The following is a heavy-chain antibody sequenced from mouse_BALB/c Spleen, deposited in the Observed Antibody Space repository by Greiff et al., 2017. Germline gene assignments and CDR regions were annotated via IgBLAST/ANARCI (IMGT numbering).Heavy chain of an antibody. V-gene: IGHV3-2*02. CDR3: ARDRTDYFDY. J-gene: IGHJ2*01. CDR2: ISYSGST. CDR1: GYSITSDYA. Sequence: DVKLQESGPGPVKPSQSLSLTCTVTGYSITSDYAWNWIRQFPGNKLEWMGYISYSGSTSYNPSLKSRISITRDTSKNQFFLQLNSVTTEDTATYYCARDRTDYFDYWGQGTTLTVSS. D-gene: IGHD3-3*01.